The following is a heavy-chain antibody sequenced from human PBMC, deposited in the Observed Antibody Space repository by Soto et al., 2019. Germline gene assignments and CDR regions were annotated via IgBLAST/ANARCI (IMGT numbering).Heavy chain of an antibody. CDR3: ARGSDGVWNWFDP. D-gene: IGHD2-21*02. V-gene: IGHV4-30-2*01. CDR2: IYNSGNT. CDR1: GGSIRSGFYS. Sequence: PSETLSLTCAVSGGSIRSGFYSWSWIRQPPGQGLEWIGYIYNSGNTYYNPSLMSRVTISVDRSQNHFSLKLTSVTAADTAVYYCARGSDGVWNWFDPWGQGTQVTVSS. J-gene: IGHJ5*02.